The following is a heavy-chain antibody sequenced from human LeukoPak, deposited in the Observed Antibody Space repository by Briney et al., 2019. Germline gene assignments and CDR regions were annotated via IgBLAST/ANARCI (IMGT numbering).Heavy chain of an antibody. CDR2: MYYSGDT. V-gene: IGHV4-39*01. J-gene: IGHJ2*01. CDR1: GGSISRSYSY. Sequence: SETLSLNCTVSGGSISRSYSYWGWVRQPPGKGLEWIGTMYYSGDTYYNPSLKSRIIISVDTSKNQVSLNLSSVTTADTAVYYCARLRVGGIVGATTNWYFDIWGRGTLVTVSS. CDR3: ARLRVGGIVGATTNWYFDI. D-gene: IGHD1-26*01.